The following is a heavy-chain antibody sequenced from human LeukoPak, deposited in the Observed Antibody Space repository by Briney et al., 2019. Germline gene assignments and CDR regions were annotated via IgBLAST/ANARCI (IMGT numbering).Heavy chain of an antibody. V-gene: IGHV4-59*12. Sequence: SETLSLTCTVSGGSISSYYWSWIRQPPGKGLEWIGYIYYSGSTNYNPSLKSRVTISVDTSKNQFSLKLSSVTAADTAVYYCARDRRDGGGAFDIWGQGTMVTVSS. CDR3: ARDRRDGGGAFDI. J-gene: IGHJ3*02. CDR2: IYYSGST. D-gene: IGHD4-23*01. CDR1: GGSISSYY.